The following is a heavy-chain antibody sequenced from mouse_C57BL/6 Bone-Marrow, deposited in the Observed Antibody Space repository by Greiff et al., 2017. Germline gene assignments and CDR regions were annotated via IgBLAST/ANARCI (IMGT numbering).Heavy chain of an antibody. V-gene: IGHV3-6*01. CDR3: ARKNYYGSSRGFAY. J-gene: IGHJ3*01. CDR1: GYSITSGYY. Sequence: EVKLEESGPGLVKPSQSLSLTCSVTGYSITSGYYWNWIRQFPGNKLEWMGYISYDGSNNYNPSLKNRNSITRDTSKNQFFLKLNSVTTENTATYYCARKNYYGSSRGFAYSGHETLVTVS. CDR2: ISYDGSN. D-gene: IGHD1-1*01.